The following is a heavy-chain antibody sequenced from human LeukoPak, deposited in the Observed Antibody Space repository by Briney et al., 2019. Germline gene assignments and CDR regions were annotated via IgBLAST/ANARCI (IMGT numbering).Heavy chain of an antibody. CDR2: IIPILGIA. D-gene: IGHD3-22*01. CDR1: GYTFTCYY. CDR3: ARTYYYDSSGHPPRLDY. Sequence: SVKVSCKASGYTFTCYYMHWVRQAPGQGLEWMGRIIPILGIANYAQKFQGRATITADKSTSTAYMELSSLRSEDTAVYYCARTYYYDSSGHPPRLDYWGQGTLVTVSS. V-gene: IGHV1-69*02. J-gene: IGHJ4*02.